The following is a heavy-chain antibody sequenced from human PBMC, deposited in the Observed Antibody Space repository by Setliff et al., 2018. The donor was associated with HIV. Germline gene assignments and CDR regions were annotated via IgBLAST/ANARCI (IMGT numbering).Heavy chain of an antibody. D-gene: IGHD2-21*01. CDR1: GVTFSSNNYY. CDR3: AGLSDFLDY. Sequence: SETLSLTCAVSGVTFSSNNYYWGWIRQPPGKGLEWIGEINHSGTANYNPSLKSRVTMSLDRSKRQFSLKLTSLTAADTAVYYCAGLSDFLDYWGLGNLVTVSS. J-gene: IGHJ4*02. V-gene: IGHV4-39*07. CDR2: INHSGTA.